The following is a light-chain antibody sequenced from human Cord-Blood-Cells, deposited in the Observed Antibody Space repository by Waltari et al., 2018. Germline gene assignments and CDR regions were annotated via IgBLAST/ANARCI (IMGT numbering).Light chain of an antibody. CDR1: QDISNY. J-gene: IGKJ1*01. CDR2: DAS. Sequence: DIQMTQSPSSLSASVGDRVTITCQASQDISNYLNWYQQTPEKAPNLLIYDASNLETRVLARFSGSGAGTDYTFTISSLQPEYIATYYCQQYDNLTWTFGQGTKVEIK. CDR3: QQYDNLTWT. V-gene: IGKV1-33*01.